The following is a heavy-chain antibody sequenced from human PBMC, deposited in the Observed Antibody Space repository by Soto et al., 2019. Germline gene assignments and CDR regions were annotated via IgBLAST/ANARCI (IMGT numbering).Heavy chain of an antibody. V-gene: IGHV3-11*01. D-gene: IGHD3-16*01. CDR3: ARDLSPYSDYYDESTSETWFDP. CDR1: GFTFSDYY. CDR2: ISKSGSII. J-gene: IGHJ5*02. Sequence: GGSLRLSCTASGFTFSDYYMSWLRQPPGKGLEWVSYISKSGSIIHFADSVKGRFAISRDNAKNTLYLQMSSLRAEDTALYYCARDLSPYSDYYDESTSETWFDPWGQGTLVTVSS.